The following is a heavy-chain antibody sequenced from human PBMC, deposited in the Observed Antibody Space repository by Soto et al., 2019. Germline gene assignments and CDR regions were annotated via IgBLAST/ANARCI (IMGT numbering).Heavy chain of an antibody. D-gene: IGHD2-8*01. J-gene: IGHJ5*02. CDR1: GYTFTSYA. CDR2: INAGNGNT. Sequence: ASVKVSCKASGYTFTSYAMHWVRQAPGQRLEWMGWINAGNGNTKYSQKFQGGVTITRDTSASTAYMELSSLRSEDTAVYYCAVSDIVLMVYAPVSFDPWGQGTLVTVSS. V-gene: IGHV1-3*01. CDR3: AVSDIVLMVYAPVSFDP.